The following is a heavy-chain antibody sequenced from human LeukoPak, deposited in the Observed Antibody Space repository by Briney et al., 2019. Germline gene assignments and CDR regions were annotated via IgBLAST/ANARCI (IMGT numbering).Heavy chain of an antibody. CDR1: GGSFSSYY. D-gene: IGHD6-13*01. Sequence: SETLSLTCAVYGGSFSSYYWGWIRQPPGKGLEWIGNIYYSGSTYYNPSLKSRVTISVDTSKNQFSLKLSSVTAADTAVYYCATQTIAGQHPAAGTRYYGMDVWGQGTTVTVSS. J-gene: IGHJ6*02. V-gene: IGHV4-39*01. CDR2: IYYSGST. CDR3: ATQTIAGQHPAAGTRYYGMDV.